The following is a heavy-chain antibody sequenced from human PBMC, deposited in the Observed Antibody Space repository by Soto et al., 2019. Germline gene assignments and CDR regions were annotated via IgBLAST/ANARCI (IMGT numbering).Heavy chain of an antibody. CDR3: TKGRRDVYYLFDY. CDR1: GFTFSSYA. J-gene: IGHJ4*02. V-gene: IGHV3-23*01. D-gene: IGHD1-26*01. CDR2: ISDSGGYT. Sequence: GGSLRLSCAASGFTFSSYAMSWVRQAPGKGLEWVSSISDSGGYTYYTNSVKGRFTISRDNSKNTLYLQMSSLGAEDTAAYFCTKGRRDVYYLFDYWGQGTLVTVSS.